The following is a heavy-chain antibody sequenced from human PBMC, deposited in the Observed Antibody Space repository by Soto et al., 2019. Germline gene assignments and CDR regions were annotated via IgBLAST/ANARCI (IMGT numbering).Heavy chain of an antibody. CDR1: EYSFTGHY. J-gene: IGHJ5*02. CDR2: IDPKSGDT. V-gene: IGHV1-2*02. Sequence: GASVKVSCKASEYSFTGHYLHWVRLAPGLGLEWMGWIDPKSGDTKYAQKFQDRVTMTRDTSINTAYLDLSRLTSDDTAVYYCARDYDKSGYDHFDPWGQGTLVTVSS. D-gene: IGHD3-22*01. CDR3: ARDYDKSGYDHFDP.